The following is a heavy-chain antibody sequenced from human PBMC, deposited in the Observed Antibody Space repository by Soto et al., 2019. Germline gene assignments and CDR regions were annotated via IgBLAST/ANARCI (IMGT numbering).Heavy chain of an antibody. D-gene: IGHD2-15*01. CDR3: ARVSGVAFDY. J-gene: IGHJ4*02. Sequence: GASLKISCKGSGYTFTSQWIGWVRQMPGKGLECVGIIYPGDSDTRYSPSFLGQVTISADKSISTAYLQWSSLKASDTAMYYCARVSGVAFDYWGQGTLVTVSS. CDR1: GYTFTSQW. CDR2: IYPGDSDT. V-gene: IGHV5-51*01.